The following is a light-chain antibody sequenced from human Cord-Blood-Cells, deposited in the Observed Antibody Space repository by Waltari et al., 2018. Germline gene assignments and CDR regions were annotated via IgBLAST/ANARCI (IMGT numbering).Light chain of an antibody. V-gene: IGLV1-40*01. CDR1: SSNIGAGYD. CDR3: QSYDSSLVV. Sequence: QSVLTQPPSVSGAPGQRVTISCTGRSSNIGAGYDVHWYQQLPGTAPKLLIYGNSNRPSGVPDRFSGSKSGTSASLAITGLQAEDEADYCCQSYDSSLVVFGGGTKLTVL. J-gene: IGLJ2*01. CDR2: GNS.